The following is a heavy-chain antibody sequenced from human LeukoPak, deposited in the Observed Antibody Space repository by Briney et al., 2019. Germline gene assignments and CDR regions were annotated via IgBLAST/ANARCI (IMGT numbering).Heavy chain of an antibody. CDR3: VREARDYDILTGYYIY. D-gene: IGHD3-9*01. CDR2: IIPIFGTA. CDR1: GGTFSIYA. J-gene: IGHJ4*02. V-gene: IGHV1-69*05. Sequence: SVKVSCKASGGTFSIYAISWVREAPGQGLEWIGGIIPIFGTANYAQKFQGRVTITTDESTSTAYMELSSLRSEDTVVYYFVREARDYDILTGYYIYWGQGTLVTVSS.